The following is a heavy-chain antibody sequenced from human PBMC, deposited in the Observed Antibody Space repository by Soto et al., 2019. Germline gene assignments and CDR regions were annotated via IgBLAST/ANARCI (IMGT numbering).Heavy chain of an antibody. CDR1: GFTFSRHG. J-gene: IGHJ4*02. V-gene: IGHV3-33*01. D-gene: IGHD4-17*01. Sequence: QVQLVESGGGVVQPGTSLRLSCAASGFTFSRHGMHWVRQTPGKGLEWLAVILNDASGHWYADSVKGRFTISRDNFENTLDLQMNGLRLDDTAMYYCARDDDYPDNGFDYWGQGTLVTVSS. CDR3: ARDDDYPDNGFDY. CDR2: ILNDASGH.